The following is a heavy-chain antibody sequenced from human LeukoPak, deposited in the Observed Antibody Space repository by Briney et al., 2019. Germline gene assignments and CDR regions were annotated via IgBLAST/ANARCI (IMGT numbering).Heavy chain of an antibody. CDR2: INPHSGKT. CDR1: GYTFTSYD. CDR3: ARLSSHYGDYKVDP. V-gene: IGHV1-8*02. Sequence: GASVKVSCKASGYTFTSYDINWVRQAPGQGLEWMGWINPHSGKTGYAQKFQGRVTMTTDTSASTAYMELSSLRSEDTAVYYCARLSSHYGDYKVDPWGQGTLVTVSS. J-gene: IGHJ5*02. D-gene: IGHD4-17*01.